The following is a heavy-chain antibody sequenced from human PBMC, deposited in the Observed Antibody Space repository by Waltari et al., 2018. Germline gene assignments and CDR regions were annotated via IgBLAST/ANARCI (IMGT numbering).Heavy chain of an antibody. CDR2: VSGDSGYI. D-gene: IGHD3-10*01. Sequence: EVQLVESGGGLVQPGGCLRLCCAASGMTFTTYSMNWVRQAPGKGLEWISYVSGDSGYIYYADSVRGRFTISRDNAQNSMYLQMNNLRADDTAVYYCAGIRRGFWFFDLWGRGTLVTVSS. CDR3: AGIRRGFWFFDL. V-gene: IGHV3-48*04. CDR1: GMTFTTYS. J-gene: IGHJ2*01.